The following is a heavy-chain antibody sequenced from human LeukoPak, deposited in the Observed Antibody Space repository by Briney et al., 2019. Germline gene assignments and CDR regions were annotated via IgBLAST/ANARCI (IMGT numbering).Heavy chain of an antibody. CDR1: GYTFISHG. Sequence: ASVKVSCKASGYTFISHGISWVRQAPGQGLEWMGWINPNSGGTNYAQKFQGRVTMTRDTSISAAYMELSRLRSDDTAVYYCARDGTGVYNLVQYWGQGTLVTVSS. CDR2: INPNSGGT. CDR3: ARDGTGVYNLVQY. D-gene: IGHD5-24*01. J-gene: IGHJ4*02. V-gene: IGHV1-2*02.